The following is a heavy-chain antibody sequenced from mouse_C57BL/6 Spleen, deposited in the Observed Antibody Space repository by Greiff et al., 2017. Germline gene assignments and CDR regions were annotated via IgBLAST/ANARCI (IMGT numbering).Heavy chain of an antibody. V-gene: IGHV1-82*01. CDR3: ARYQLLHYYAMDY. D-gene: IGHD1-1*01. Sequence: QVQLQQSGPELVKPGASVKISCKASGYAFSSSWMNWVKQRPGKGLEWIGRIYPGDGDTNYNGKFKGKATLTADKSSSTAYMQLSSLTSEDSAVYFCARYQLLHYYAMDYWGQGTSVTVSS. CDR1: GYAFSSSW. CDR2: IYPGDGDT. J-gene: IGHJ4*01.